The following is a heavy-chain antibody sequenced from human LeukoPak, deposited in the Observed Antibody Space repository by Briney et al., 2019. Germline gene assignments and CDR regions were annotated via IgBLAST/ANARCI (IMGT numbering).Heavy chain of an antibody. J-gene: IGHJ6*03. CDR2: ISSDGSNK. Sequence: GGSQRLSCAASGFTFSNYAVHWVRQAPGKGLEWVAVISSDGSNKYYADSVKGRFTISRDNSKNTLYLQMNSLRAEDTAVYYCAKDGRYCSGGSCYHYYYYYMDVWGKGTTVTISS. CDR3: AKDGRYCSGGSCYHYYYYYMDV. CDR1: GFTFSNYA. V-gene: IGHV3-30*04. D-gene: IGHD2-15*01.